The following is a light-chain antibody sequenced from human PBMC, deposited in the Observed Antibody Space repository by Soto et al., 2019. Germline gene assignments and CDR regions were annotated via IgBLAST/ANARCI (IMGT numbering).Light chain of an antibody. J-gene: IGKJ1*01. CDR3: MQGTHWPRT. V-gene: IGKV2-30*02. CDR1: QSLVHSDGNTY. CDR2: KIS. Sequence: DVVMTQSPLSLPVTLGQPASISCRSSQSLVHSDGNTYLCWFQQRPGQSPRRLIYKISNRDSGVPDRFSGSGSGTDFTLKISRVEAEDVGVYYCMQGTHWPRTFGQGTQVEIK.